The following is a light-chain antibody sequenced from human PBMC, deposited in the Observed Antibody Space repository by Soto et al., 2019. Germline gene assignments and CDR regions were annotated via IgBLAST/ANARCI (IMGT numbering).Light chain of an antibody. Sequence: EIQRTQSPSSLSASVGYRVIITCGASETVYTHLNWYQQKEGKAPKHLIYAASSLQSGVPSRFSGSVSGTDGTITISSLQQEDGSTYYCQQCNSYPLTFGQGTKVDNK. CDR2: AAS. CDR1: ETVYTH. J-gene: IGKJ1*01. V-gene: IGKV1-16*01. CDR3: QQCNSYPLT.